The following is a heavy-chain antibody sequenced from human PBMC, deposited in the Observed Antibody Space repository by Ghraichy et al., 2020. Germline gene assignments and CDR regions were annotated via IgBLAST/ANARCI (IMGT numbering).Heavy chain of an antibody. V-gene: IGHV4-39*07. CDR1: GGSISSSSYY. CDR3: ARLTFYYDSSGYYPYYFDY. Sequence: SETLSLTCTVSGGSISSSSYYWGWIRQPPGKGLEWIGSIYYSGSTYYNPSLKSRVTISVDTSKNQFSLKLSSVTAADTAVYYCARLTFYYDSSGYYPYYFDYWGQGTLVTVSS. D-gene: IGHD3-22*01. J-gene: IGHJ4*02. CDR2: IYYSGST.